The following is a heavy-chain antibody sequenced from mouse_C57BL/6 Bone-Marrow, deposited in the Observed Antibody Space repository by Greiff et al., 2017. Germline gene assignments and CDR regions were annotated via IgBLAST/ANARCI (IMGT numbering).Heavy chain of an antibody. D-gene: IGHD1-1*01. CDR3: ARDYGSSYGWYFDV. CDR1: GYSITSGYY. CDR2: ISYDGSN. J-gene: IGHJ1*03. V-gene: IGHV3-6*01. Sequence: EVQLQESGPGLVQPSQSLSLTCSVTGYSITSGYYCNWIRQFPGKKLEWMGYISYDGSNNYNPSLKNRIPITRDTSKNQFFLKLNSVTTEDTATYNSARDYGSSYGWYFDVWGTGTTVTVSS.